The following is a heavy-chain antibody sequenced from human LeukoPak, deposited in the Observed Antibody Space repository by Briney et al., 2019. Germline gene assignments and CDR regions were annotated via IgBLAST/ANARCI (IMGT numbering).Heavy chain of an antibody. Sequence: ASVKVSCKASGYTFTSYGVSWVRQAPGQGLEWMGWISAYNGNTNYAQKLQGRVTMTTDTSTSTAYMELRSLRSDDTAVYYCARDSRYKQWLAHFDYWGQGTLLTVSS. CDR2: ISAYNGNT. J-gene: IGHJ4*02. CDR3: ARDSRYKQWLAHFDY. V-gene: IGHV1-18*01. CDR1: GYTFTSYG. D-gene: IGHD6-19*01.